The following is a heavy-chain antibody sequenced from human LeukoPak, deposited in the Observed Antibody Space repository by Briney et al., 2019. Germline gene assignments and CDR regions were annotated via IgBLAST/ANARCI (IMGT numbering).Heavy chain of an antibody. V-gene: IGHV3-30-3*01. J-gene: IGHJ4*02. CDR1: GFTFSSYA. Sequence: GGSLRLSCAASGFTFSSYAMHWVRQAPGKGLEWVAVISYDGSNKYYADSVKGRFTISRDNSKNTLYLQMNSLRAEDTAVYYCATLNVVVPAAIVSFDYWGQGTLVTVSS. CDR3: ATLNVVVPAAIVSFDY. CDR2: ISYDGSNK. D-gene: IGHD2-2*01.